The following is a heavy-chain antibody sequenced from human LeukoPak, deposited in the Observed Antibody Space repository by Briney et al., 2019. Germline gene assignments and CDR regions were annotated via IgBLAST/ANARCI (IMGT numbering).Heavy chain of an antibody. CDR2: IRSKANSYAT. J-gene: IGHJ4*02. D-gene: IGHD5-18*01. Sequence: GGSLRLSCAASGFTFSGSAMQWVRQASGKGLEWVGRIRSKANSYATAYAASVKGRFTISRDDSKNTAYLQMNSLKTEDTAVYYCTRRVTAMANWGQGTLVTVSS. CDR3: TRRVTAMAN. V-gene: IGHV3-73*01. CDR1: GFTFSGSA.